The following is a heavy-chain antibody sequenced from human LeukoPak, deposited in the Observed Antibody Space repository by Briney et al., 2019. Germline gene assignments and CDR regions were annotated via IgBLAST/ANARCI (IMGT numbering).Heavy chain of an antibody. D-gene: IGHD3-22*01. Sequence: GGSLRLSCAASGFTFSNAWMSWVRQAPGKGLEWVGRIKSKTDGGTTDYAAPVKGRFTTSRDDSKNTLYLQMNSLKTEDTAVYYCTTASFVITMIVMVPAGFDYWGQGTLVTVSS. CDR1: GFTFSNAW. V-gene: IGHV3-15*01. CDR2: IKSKTDGGTT. J-gene: IGHJ4*02. CDR3: TTASFVITMIVMVPAGFDY.